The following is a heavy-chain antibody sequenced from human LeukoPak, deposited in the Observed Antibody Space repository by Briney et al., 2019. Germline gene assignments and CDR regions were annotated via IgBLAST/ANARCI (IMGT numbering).Heavy chain of an antibody. Sequence: AGGSLRLSCAASGFTVSSNYKSWVRQAPGKGLEWVSVIYSGGSTYYADSVKGRFTISRDNSKNTLYLQMNSLRAEDTAVYYCARVLGKQWLVPYYYGMDVWGQGTTVTVSS. CDR3: ARVLGKQWLVPYYYGMDV. D-gene: IGHD6-19*01. J-gene: IGHJ6*02. V-gene: IGHV3-53*01. CDR1: GFTVSSNY. CDR2: IYSGGST.